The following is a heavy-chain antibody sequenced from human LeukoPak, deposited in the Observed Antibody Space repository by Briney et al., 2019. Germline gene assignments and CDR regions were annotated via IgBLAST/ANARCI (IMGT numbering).Heavy chain of an antibody. CDR2: TYYRSKWYN. CDR3: ASSAYCGGDCYPTIDY. J-gene: IGHJ4*02. V-gene: IGHV6-1*01. D-gene: IGHD2-21*02. CDR1: GDSVSSNSVA. Sequence: QTLSLTCAISGDSVSSNSVAWNWIRQSPSRGLEWLGRTYYRSKWYNDYAASVKSRISVSPDTSKNQFSLQLSSVALEDTAVYYCASSAYCGGDCYPTIDYWGQGTLVTVSS.